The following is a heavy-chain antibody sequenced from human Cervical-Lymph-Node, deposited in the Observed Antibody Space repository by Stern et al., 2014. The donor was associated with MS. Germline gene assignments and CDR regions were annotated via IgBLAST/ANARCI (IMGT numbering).Heavy chain of an antibody. CDR1: GFNFRTYT. V-gene: IGHV3-21*01. CDR2: ISRGGSSI. D-gene: IGHD7-27*01. Sequence: EVQLVESGGGLVKPGESLRLSCEASGFNFRTYTMNWVRQAPGKGLEWVSTISRGGSSIYYAEALKGRFTISRDNTKNSLYLHMKSLRPEDTAVDDCARDDWGINDCGMDAWGQGTTVTVSS. J-gene: IGHJ6*02. CDR3: ARDDWGINDCGMDA.